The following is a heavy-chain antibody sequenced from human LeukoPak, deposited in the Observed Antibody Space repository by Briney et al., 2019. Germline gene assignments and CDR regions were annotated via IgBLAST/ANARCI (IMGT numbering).Heavy chain of an antibody. V-gene: IGHV3-30*02. CDR2: IRYDGSNK. CDR3: AKGWYYDILTGYFRWNDYMDV. D-gene: IGHD3-9*01. CDR1: GFTFSSYG. Sequence: GGSLRLSCAASGFTFSSYGMHWVRQAPGKGLEWVAFIRYDGSNKYYADSVKGRFTISRDNSKNTLYLQMNSLRAEDTAVYYCAKGWYYDILTGYFRWNDYMDVRGKGTTVTVSS. J-gene: IGHJ6*03.